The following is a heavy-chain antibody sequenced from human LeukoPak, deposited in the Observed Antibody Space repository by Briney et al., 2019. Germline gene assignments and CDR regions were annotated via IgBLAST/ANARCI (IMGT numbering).Heavy chain of an antibody. J-gene: IGHJ5*02. CDR1: GYTFTGYY. CDR3: ARDRVGSQGFDP. Sequence: ASVRVSCKASGYTFTGYYMHWVRQAPGQGLEWMGWINPNGGGTNYAQKFQGWVTMTRDTSISTAYMELSRLRSDDTAVYYCARDRVGSQGFDPWGQGTLVTVSS. CDR2: INPNGGGT. D-gene: IGHD1-26*01. V-gene: IGHV1-2*04.